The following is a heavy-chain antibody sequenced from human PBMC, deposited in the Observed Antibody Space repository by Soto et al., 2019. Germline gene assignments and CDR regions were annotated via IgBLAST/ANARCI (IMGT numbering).Heavy chain of an antibody. CDR3: AKTGAAGLDY. CDR1: GFTFDDYA. D-gene: IGHD6-13*01. Sequence: PGGSLRLSCAASGFTFDDYAMHWVRQAPGKGLEWVSGISWNSGSIGYADSVKGRFTISRDNAKNSLYLQMNSLRAEDTALYYCAKTGAAGLDYWGQGTLVTVSS. CDR2: ISWNSGSI. V-gene: IGHV3-9*01. J-gene: IGHJ4*02.